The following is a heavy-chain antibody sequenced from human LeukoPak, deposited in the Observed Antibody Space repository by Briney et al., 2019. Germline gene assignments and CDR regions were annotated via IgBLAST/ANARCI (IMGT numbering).Heavy chain of an antibody. Sequence: SETLSLTCTVSGGSISSSSYYWGWVRQPAGKGLEWIGSIYYSGSTYYNPSLKSRATISVDTSKNQFHLKLSSVPAADTAVYYCASRGRLLRAVDYWGQGTLVTVSS. J-gene: IGHJ4*02. CDR2: IYYSGST. D-gene: IGHD2/OR15-2a*01. CDR1: GGSISSSSYY. CDR3: ASRGRLLRAVDY. V-gene: IGHV4-39*06.